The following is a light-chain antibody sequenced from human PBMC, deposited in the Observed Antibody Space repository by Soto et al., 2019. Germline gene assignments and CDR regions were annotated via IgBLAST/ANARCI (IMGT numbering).Light chain of an antibody. V-gene: IGKV1-5*01. J-gene: IGKJ1*01. CDR2: DAS. CDR1: QSISSW. Sequence: DIQMTQSPSTLSASVGDRVTITSRTSQSISSWLAWYQQKPGKAPKLLIYDASSLESGVPSRFSGSGSGTEFTLTICSLQPDDFATYYCQQYNSYPWTFGQGTKVDIK. CDR3: QQYNSYPWT.